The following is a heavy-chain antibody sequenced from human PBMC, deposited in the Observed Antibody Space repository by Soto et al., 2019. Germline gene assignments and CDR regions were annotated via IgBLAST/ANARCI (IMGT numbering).Heavy chain of an antibody. V-gene: IGHV3-21*01. Sequence: LRLSCTVSGFAFNNYGINWVRQAPGKGLEWVSSISKSDYTYYSDSVKGRFTISRDNAKNSVSLQMNTLRVEDTAVYYCAREDSIIIPAVSDFWGQGTLVTVS. CDR3: AREDSIIIPAVSDF. D-gene: IGHD2-2*01. CDR1: GFAFNNYG. CDR2: ISKSDYT. J-gene: IGHJ4*02.